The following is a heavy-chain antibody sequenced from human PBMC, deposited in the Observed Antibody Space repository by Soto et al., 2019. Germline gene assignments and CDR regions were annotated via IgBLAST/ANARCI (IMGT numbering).Heavy chain of an antibody. V-gene: IGHV3-23*01. Sequence: GGSLRLSCAASGFTFSSYAMSWVRQAPGKGLEWVSAISGSDNITYYADSVKGRFTISRDNSKNTLYLQMSSLRADDTDVYYCAPMGVWGQGTTVTVSS. CDR2: ISGSDNIT. CDR3: APMGV. CDR1: GFTFSSYA. J-gene: IGHJ6*02.